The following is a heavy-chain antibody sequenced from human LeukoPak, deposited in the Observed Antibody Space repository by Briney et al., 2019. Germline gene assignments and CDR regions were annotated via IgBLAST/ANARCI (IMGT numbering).Heavy chain of an antibody. CDR3: AREGSSWYPFDY. J-gene: IGHJ4*02. CDR1: GGSISSYY. CDR2: IYTSGST. Sequence: PSETLSLTCTVSGGSISSYYWSWIRQPAGKGLEWIGRIYTSGSTNYNPSLKSRVTISVDKSKNQFSLRLSSVTAADTAVYYCAREGSSWYPFDYWGQGTLVTVSS. V-gene: IGHV4-4*07. D-gene: IGHD6-13*01.